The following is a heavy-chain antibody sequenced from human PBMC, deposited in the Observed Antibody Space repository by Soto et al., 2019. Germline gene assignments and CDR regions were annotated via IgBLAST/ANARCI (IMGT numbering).Heavy chain of an antibody. CDR2: ISVYNSNA. Sequence: QVQLVQSGVEVKKPGASVTVSCKASGYNFLSYGVSWARQAPGQGLAWMGWISVYNSNANYAQQFHGRVTMTSDTSTNTAYLELRGLRSDDTAVYYCARGHRSGYYITHPDYWGQGTRVVVSS. J-gene: IGHJ4*02. CDR1: GYNFLSYG. D-gene: IGHD3-3*01. V-gene: IGHV1-18*04. CDR3: ARGHRSGYYITHPDY.